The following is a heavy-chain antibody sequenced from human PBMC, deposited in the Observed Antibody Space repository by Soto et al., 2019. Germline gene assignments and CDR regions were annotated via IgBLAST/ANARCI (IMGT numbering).Heavy chain of an antibody. V-gene: IGHV4-4*02. CDR2: IYHSGNT. J-gene: IGHJ4*02. CDR1: SGSISSNNW. D-gene: IGHD3-10*01. CDR3: ARGGVGTFDS. Sequence: QVQVQESGPGLVKPSGTLSLTCAVSSGSISSNNWWSWVRQPPGKGLEWIGEIYHSGNTNYNPSLKSRVTMSVDKSKNQFSLKLTSVTAADTAVYYCARGGVGTFDSWGQGTLVTVSS.